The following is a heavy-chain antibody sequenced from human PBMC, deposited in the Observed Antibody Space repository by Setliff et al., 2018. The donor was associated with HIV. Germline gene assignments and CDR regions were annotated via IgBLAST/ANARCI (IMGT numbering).Heavy chain of an antibody. D-gene: IGHD3-22*01. CDR2: ICYSGST. CDR3: ARDPYDTSGYSNYYFDL. J-gene: IGHJ2*01. Sequence: SETLSLTCTVSGASISSGDYYWTWIRQPPGKGLEWIGYICYSGSTYYNPSLKSRVTISVDTSKNQFSLKLNSVAAADTAVYYCARDPYDTSGYSNYYFDLWGRGTLVTVSS. CDR1: GASISSGDYY. V-gene: IGHV4-30-4*08.